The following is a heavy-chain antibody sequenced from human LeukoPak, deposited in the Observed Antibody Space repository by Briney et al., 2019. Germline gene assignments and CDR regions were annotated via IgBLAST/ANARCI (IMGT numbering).Heavy chain of an antibody. V-gene: IGHV3-21*01. CDR1: GFTFSSYS. CDR3: ARDLLVGGAYYYYGMDV. CDR2: ISSSSSYI. J-gene: IGHJ6*02. D-gene: IGHD1-26*01. Sequence: GGSLRLSCAASGFTFSSYSMNWVRQAPGKGLEWVSSISSSSSYIYYADSVKGRFTISRDNAKNSLYLQMNSLRAEDTAVYYCARDLLVGGAYYYYGMDVWGQGTTVTVSS.